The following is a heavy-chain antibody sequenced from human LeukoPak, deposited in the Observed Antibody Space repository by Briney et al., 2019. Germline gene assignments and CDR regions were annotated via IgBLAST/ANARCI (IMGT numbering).Heavy chain of an antibody. Sequence: ASVKVSCKASGYTFTGYYMHWVRQAPGQGLEWMGWINPNSGGTNYAQKFQGRVTMTRDTSISTAYMELSRLRADDPAVYYCARMFRYDNGDDHFSGWGQGTLVTVSS. CDR1: GYTFTGYY. D-gene: IGHD5-12*01. J-gene: IGHJ4*02. CDR2: INPNSGGT. CDR3: ARMFRYDNGDDHFSG. V-gene: IGHV1-2*02.